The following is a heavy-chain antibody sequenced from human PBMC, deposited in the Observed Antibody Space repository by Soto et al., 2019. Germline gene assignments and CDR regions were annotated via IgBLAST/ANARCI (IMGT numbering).Heavy chain of an antibody. J-gene: IGHJ1*01. CDR2: IYYSGTT. CDR3: ARYQQYFQH. CDR1: GGSISSYY. Sequence: PSETLSLTCTVSGGSISSYYWSWIRQPPGKGPEWIGYIYYSGTTNYNPSLKSRVTISVDTSRNQFSLKLNSVTAADTAVYYCARYQQYFQHWGQGTLVTVSS. V-gene: IGHV4-59*08.